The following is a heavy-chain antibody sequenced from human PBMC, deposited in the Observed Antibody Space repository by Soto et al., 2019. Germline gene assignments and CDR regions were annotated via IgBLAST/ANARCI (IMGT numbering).Heavy chain of an antibody. CDR3: ARGNLSLDFDS. V-gene: IGHV3-30*03. CDR1: GFNFGFFG. CDR2: ISGDGINT. Sequence: QIQLVESGGDVVQPGKSLRLSCAASGFNFGFFGMHWVRQAPGKGLEWVSFISGDGINTQYADSVRGRVTLSRDYSRKTMYLQMDSLRDEDTALYYIARGNLSLDFDSWGLGPLVTVSS. J-gene: IGHJ4*02.